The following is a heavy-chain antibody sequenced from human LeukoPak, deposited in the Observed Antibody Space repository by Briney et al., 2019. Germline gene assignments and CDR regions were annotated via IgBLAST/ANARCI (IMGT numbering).Heavy chain of an antibody. Sequence: GGSLRLSCAASGFTFSSYAMSWVRQAPGKGLEWVGFIRSKVYGGTTEYAASVQVRFTISRDDSKSIAYLQMNSLKTEDTAVYYCSPAWDIVGATTPVGYWGQGTLVTVSS. CDR3: SPAWDIVGATTPVGY. CDR1: GFTFSSYA. J-gene: IGHJ4*02. CDR2: IRSKVYGGTT. D-gene: IGHD1-26*01. V-gene: IGHV3-49*04.